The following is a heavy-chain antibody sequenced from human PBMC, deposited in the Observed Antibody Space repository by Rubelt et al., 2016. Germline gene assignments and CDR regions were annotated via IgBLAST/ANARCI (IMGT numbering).Heavy chain of an antibody. D-gene: IGHD6-25*01. CDR1: GGSFSGYY. CDR3: AGGLARAAAAPRRLWFDP. CDR2: IDHRGST. J-gene: IGHJ5*02. Sequence: QVQLQQWGAGLLKPSETLSLTCAVYGGSFSGYYWSWIRQPPGQGLEWIGEIDHRGSTNYNPSLKSRVTISVDTSKNQCSLKLSSVSAADTAVYYCAGGLARAAAAPRRLWFDPWGQGTLVTVSS. V-gene: IGHV4-34*01.